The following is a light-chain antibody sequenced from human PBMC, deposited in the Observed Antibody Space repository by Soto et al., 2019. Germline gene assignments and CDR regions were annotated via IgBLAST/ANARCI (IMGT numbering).Light chain of an antibody. Sequence: DVVMTQSPLSLPVTLGQPASISCRSSQSLIHSDGDTYLNWFHQRPGQSPRRLIYQVSDRDSGVPDRFSGRGSGTDFTLTISRVEAEDVAVYYCMQGTHWPWTFGQGTEVEIK. CDR2: QVS. V-gene: IGKV2-30*02. J-gene: IGKJ1*01. CDR1: QSLIHSDGDTY. CDR3: MQGTHWPWT.